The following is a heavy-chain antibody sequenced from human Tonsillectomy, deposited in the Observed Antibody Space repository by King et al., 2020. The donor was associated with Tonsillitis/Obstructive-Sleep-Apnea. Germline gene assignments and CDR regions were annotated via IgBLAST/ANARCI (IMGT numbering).Heavy chain of an antibody. J-gene: IGHJ6*02. CDR3: ARGAYYYYYGMDV. CDR1: GFTVSSNY. Sequence: VQLVESGGGLIQPGGSLRLSCAASGFTVSSNYMSWVRQAPGKGLEWVSVXXSGGSTYYADSVKGRFTISRDNSKNTLYLQMNSLRAEDTAVYYCARGAYYYYYGMDVWGQGTTVTVSS. V-gene: IGHV3-53*01. CDR2: XXSGGST.